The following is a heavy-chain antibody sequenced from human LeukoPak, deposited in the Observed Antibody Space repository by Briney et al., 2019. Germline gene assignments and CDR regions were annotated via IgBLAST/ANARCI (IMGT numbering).Heavy chain of an antibody. CDR1: GFTFDDYA. J-gene: IGHJ4*02. D-gene: IGHD3-22*01. Sequence: PGGSLRLSCAASGFTFDDYAMHWVRQAPGKGLEWVSGISWNSGSIGYADSVKGRFTISRDNAKNSLYLQMNSLRAEDTALYYCAKGFHYYDRHAPLSWGQGTLVTVSS. CDR3: AKGFHYYDRHAPLS. CDR2: ISWNSGSI. V-gene: IGHV3-9*01.